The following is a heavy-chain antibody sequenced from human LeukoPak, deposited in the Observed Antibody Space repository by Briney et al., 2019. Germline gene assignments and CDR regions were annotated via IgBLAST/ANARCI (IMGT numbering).Heavy chain of an antibody. Sequence: SVTVSCKATGCTFSGYAISWVRPAAGRGLGWMGRIISMLGIAKYAQKFQGRVTITADKSTSTAYMELSSLRSEDTAVYYCARTRECSSGYVEDYYYDGMDVCGQGTTVTVSS. CDR2: IISMLGIA. CDR1: GCTFSGYA. CDR3: ARTRECSSGYVEDYYYDGMDV. D-gene: IGHD3-22*01. V-gene: IGHV1-69*04. J-gene: IGHJ6*02.